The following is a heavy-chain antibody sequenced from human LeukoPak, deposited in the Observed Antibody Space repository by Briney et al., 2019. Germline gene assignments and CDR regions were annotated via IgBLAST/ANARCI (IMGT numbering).Heavy chain of an antibody. J-gene: IGHJ4*02. CDR2: ISAYNGNT. Sequence: ASVKVSCKASGYTFTSYGISWVRQAPGQGLEWMGWISAYNGNTNYAQKLQGRVTMTTDTSTSTAYMELTSLRSDDTAVYYCARVYSTNYYGSGDRPFLFDYWGQGTVVTVSS. D-gene: IGHD3-10*01. CDR1: GYTFTSYG. V-gene: IGHV1-18*04. CDR3: ARVYSTNYYGSGDRPFLFDY.